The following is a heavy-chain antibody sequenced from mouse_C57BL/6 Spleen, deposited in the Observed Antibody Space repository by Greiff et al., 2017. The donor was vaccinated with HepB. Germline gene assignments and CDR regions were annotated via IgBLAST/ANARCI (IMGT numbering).Heavy chain of an antibody. V-gene: IGHV1-55*01. CDR1: GYTFTSYW. J-gene: IGHJ1*03. CDR3: ARHYGSSLYFDV. Sequence: VQLQQPGAELVKPGASVKMSCKASGYTFTSYWITWVKQRPGQGLEWIGDIYPGSGSTNYNEKFKSKATLTVDTSSSTAYMQLSILTSEDSAVYYCARHYGSSLYFDVWGTGTTVTVSS. CDR2: IYPGSGST. D-gene: IGHD1-1*01.